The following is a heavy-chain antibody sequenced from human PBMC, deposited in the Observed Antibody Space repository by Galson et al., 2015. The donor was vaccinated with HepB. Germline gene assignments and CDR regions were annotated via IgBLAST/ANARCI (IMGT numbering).Heavy chain of an antibody. J-gene: IGHJ4*02. CDR3: ARENYYDSSGYFDY. CDR2: ISSSSTI. D-gene: IGHD3-22*01. CDR1: GFTFSSYS. V-gene: IGHV3-48*02. Sequence: SPRISCAASGFTFSSYSMNWVRQAPGKGLEWVSYISSSSTIYYADSVKGRFTISRDNAKNSLYLQMNSLRDEDTAVYYCARENYYDSSGYFDYWGQGTLVTVSS.